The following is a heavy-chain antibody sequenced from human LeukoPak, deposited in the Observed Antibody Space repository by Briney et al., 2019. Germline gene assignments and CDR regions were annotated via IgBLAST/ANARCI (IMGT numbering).Heavy chain of an antibody. Sequence: GSLRLSCAASGFTFSSYWMSWVRQAPGKGLECIGTIYYSGSTYYNPSLKSRVTISVDTSKNQFSLKLSSVTAADTAVYYCARLRWFGEYYFDCWGQGTLVTVSS. CDR2: IYYSGST. CDR1: GFTFSSYW. J-gene: IGHJ4*02. CDR3: ARLRWFGEYYFDC. D-gene: IGHD3-10*01. V-gene: IGHV4-39*01.